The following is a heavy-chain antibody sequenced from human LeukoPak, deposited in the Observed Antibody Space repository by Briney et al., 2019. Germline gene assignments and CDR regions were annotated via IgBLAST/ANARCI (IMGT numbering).Heavy chain of an antibody. Sequence: GGSLRLSCAPSGFTFSSYSMNWGRQAPGKGLEWVSSISSSSSYIYYADSVKGRFTISRDNAKNSLYLQMNSLRAEDTAVYYCARKERRGTNDYWGQGTLVTVSS. V-gene: IGHV3-21*01. CDR1: GFTFSSYS. J-gene: IGHJ4*02. CDR3: ARKERRGTNDY. CDR2: ISSSSSYI. D-gene: IGHD3-10*01.